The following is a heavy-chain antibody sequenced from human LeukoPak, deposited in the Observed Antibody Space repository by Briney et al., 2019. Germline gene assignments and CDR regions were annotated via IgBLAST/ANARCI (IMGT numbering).Heavy chain of an antibody. V-gene: IGHV4-30-2*01. CDR2: INHSGST. J-gene: IGHJ6*02. CDR3: ARMRSHYYYYYYGMDV. Sequence: PSETLSLTCAVSGGSISSGGYSWSWIRQPPGKGLEWIGYINHSGSTNYNPSLKSRVTISVDTSKNQFSLKLSSVTAADTAVYYCARMRSHYYYYYYGMDVWGQGTTVTVSS. CDR1: GGSISSGGYS.